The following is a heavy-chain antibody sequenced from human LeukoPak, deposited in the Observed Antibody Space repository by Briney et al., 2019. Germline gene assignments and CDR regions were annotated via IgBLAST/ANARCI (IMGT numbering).Heavy chain of an antibody. CDR3: ATDLYSSSWYTFDY. CDR1: GFTFSNAW. V-gene: IGHV3-15*01. Sequence: GGSLRLSCAASGFTFSNAWMSWVRHVPGKGLEWVGRIKSTTDGGTTDFAAPVKGRFTISRDDSKNTLYLQMSSLKTEDTAMYYCATDLYSSSWYTFDYWGQGTLVTVSS. D-gene: IGHD6-13*01. CDR2: IKSTTDGGTT. J-gene: IGHJ4*02.